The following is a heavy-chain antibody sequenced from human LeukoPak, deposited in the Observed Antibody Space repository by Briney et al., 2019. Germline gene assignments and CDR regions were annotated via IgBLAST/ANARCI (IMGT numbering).Heavy chain of an antibody. D-gene: IGHD1-26*01. CDR3: ARVSRGKWELLGAHDY. CDR1: GFTFSSYS. CDR2: ISTSSSYI. J-gene: IGHJ4*02. V-gene: IGHV3-21*01. Sequence: GGSLRLSCAASGFTFSSYSMNWVRQAPGKGLEWVSSISTSSSYIYYADSVKGRFTISRDNARNSLFLQMNSLRAEDTAVYYCARVSRGKWELLGAHDYWGQGTLVTVSS.